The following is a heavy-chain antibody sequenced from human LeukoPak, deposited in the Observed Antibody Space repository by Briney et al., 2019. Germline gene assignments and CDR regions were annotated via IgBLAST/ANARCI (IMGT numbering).Heavy chain of an antibody. Sequence: ASVKVSCKASGYTFTFYSMNWVRQAPGQGLEWMGWINTNTGNPTYAQGFTGRFVFSLDTSVSTAYLQISSLKVEDTAVYYCARNPEQQLGHFDYWGQGTLVTVSS. CDR1: GYTFTFYS. J-gene: IGHJ4*02. D-gene: IGHD6-13*01. CDR2: INTNTGNP. CDR3: ARNPEQQLGHFDY. V-gene: IGHV7-4-1*02.